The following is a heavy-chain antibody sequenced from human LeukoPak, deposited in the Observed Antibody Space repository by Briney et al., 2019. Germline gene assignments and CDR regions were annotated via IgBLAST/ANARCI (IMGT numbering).Heavy chain of an antibody. D-gene: IGHD2-2*01. V-gene: IGHV1-8*01. J-gene: IGHJ6*02. CDR3: ARKSYCSSISCYGAKGHYGLDF. CDR1: GYTFTNYD. Sequence: ASVKVSCKASGYTFTNYDINWVRQATGQGLEWMGWMNPNSGNTGYAQKLQGRVTMTRNTSTSTAYMELSSLKSEDTAVYYCARKSYCSSISCYGAKGHYGLDFWGQGTTVTVSS. CDR2: MNPNSGNT.